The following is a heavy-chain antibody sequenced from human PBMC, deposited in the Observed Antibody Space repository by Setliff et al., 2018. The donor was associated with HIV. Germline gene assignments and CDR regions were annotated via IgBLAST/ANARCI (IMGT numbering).Heavy chain of an antibody. Sequence: ASVKVSCKASGYTFTDYPVHWVRQAPGQRLEWMGWINAGNGDTKFSEKFQGRVTITRDTSASIAYMELNRLRADDTAVYYCAKWRVSSGWYGQWFDPWGQGTLVTVSS. CDR3: AKWRVSSGWYGQWFDP. CDR1: GYTFTDYP. D-gene: IGHD6-19*01. CDR2: INAGNGDT. J-gene: IGHJ5*02. V-gene: IGHV1-3*01.